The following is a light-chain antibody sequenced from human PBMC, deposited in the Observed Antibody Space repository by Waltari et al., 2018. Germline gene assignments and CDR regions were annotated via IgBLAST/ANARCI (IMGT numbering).Light chain of an antibody. CDR3: QQTDTTPWT. Sequence: DFVMTQSPDSLAVSLGARATLTCKSSQTILYSPTNRNYLAWYQQRPGQPPKLLIYWASVRASGVPDRFSGSGSGTDFTLTISSLQPEDFATYFCQQTDTTPWTFGQGTRLEIK. CDR2: WAS. V-gene: IGKV4-1*01. CDR1: QTILYSPTNRNY. J-gene: IGKJ1*01.